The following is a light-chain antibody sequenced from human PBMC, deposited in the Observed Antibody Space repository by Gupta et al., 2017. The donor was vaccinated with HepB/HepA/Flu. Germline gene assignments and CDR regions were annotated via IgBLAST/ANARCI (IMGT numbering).Light chain of an antibody. CDR3: SSYTSSNTLV. J-gene: IGLJ2*01. CDR1: SSDVGGYNY. V-gene: IGLV2-14*03. Sequence: QSALTQPASVSGSPGQSLTISCTGTSSDVGGYNYVSWYQQHPGKAHKLLIYDVSNRPSGVSNRFSGSKSASTASLTSSGLQAEDEADYYCSSYTSSNTLVFGGGTKLTVL. CDR2: DVS.